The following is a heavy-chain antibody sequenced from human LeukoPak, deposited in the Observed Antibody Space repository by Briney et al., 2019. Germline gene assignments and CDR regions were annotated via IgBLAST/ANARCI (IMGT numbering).Heavy chain of an antibody. Sequence: ASVKVSCKASGYTFTGYYMHWVRQAPGQGLEWMGWINPNSGGTNYAQKFQGRVTMTRDTSISTAYMELSRLRSDDTAVYYCARETPVVVPAAIGIDPWGQGTLVTVSS. V-gene: IGHV1-2*02. CDR3: ARETPVVVPAAIGIDP. CDR2: INPNSGGT. CDR1: GYTFTGYY. D-gene: IGHD2-2*01. J-gene: IGHJ5*02.